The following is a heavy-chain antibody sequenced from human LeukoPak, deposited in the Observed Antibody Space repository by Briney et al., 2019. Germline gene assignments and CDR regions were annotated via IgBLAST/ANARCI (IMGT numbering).Heavy chain of an antibody. Sequence: SETLSLTCTVSGGSISSYYWSWIRQPAGKGLEWIGRIYTSGSTNYNPSLKSRVTMSVDTSKNQFSLKLSSVTAADTAVYYCARVGIYYDSSSFDPWGQGTLVTVSS. CDR3: ARVGIYYDSSSFDP. V-gene: IGHV4-4*07. CDR1: GGSISSYY. D-gene: IGHD3-22*01. CDR2: IYTSGST. J-gene: IGHJ5*02.